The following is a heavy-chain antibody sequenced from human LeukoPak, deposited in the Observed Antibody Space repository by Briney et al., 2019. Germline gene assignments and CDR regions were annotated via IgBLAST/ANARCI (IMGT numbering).Heavy chain of an antibody. CDR1: GFTFSSYW. CDR3: ARIRRYFDWLLDY. V-gene: IGHV3-53*01. J-gene: IGHJ4*02. D-gene: IGHD3-9*01. Sequence: GGSLRLSCAASGFTFSSYWMSWVRQAPGKGLEWVSVIYSGGSTYYADSVKGRFTISRDNSKNTLYLQMNSLRAEDTAVYYCARIRRYFDWLLDYWGQGTLVTVSS. CDR2: IYSGGST.